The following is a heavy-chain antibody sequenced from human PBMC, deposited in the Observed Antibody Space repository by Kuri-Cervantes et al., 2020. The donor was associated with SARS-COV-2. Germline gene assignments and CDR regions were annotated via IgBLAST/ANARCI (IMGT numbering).Heavy chain of an antibody. CDR3: AATPAAGVDYYFDY. J-gene: IGHJ4*02. CDR1: GGSISSYH. V-gene: IGHV4-59*06. Sequence: SETLSLTCTVSGGSISSYHWSWIRQPPGKGLEWIGYTLYSGSPYYNPSLKSRLSISVDTSKKQFSLNLGSVTVADTAVYYCAATPAAGVDYYFDYWGQGTLVTVSS. D-gene: IGHD6-13*01. CDR2: TLYSGSP.